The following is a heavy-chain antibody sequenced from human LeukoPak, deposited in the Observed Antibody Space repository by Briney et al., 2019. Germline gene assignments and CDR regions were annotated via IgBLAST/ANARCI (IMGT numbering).Heavy chain of an antibody. Sequence: QPGGSLRLSCAASGFTFSSYEMNWVRQAPGKGLEWVSYISSSGSTIYYADSVKGRFTISRDNAKNSLYLQMNSLRAEDTAVYYCARFAPPVVVAAATGDYWGQGTLVTVSS. CDR2: ISSSGSTI. J-gene: IGHJ4*02. D-gene: IGHD2-15*01. CDR1: GFTFSSYE. V-gene: IGHV3-48*03. CDR3: ARFAPPVVVAAATGDY.